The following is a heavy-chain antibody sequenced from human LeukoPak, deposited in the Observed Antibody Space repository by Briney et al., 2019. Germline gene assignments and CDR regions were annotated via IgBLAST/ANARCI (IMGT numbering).Heavy chain of an antibody. CDR3: ARHSYGLRYFDWLSRDYYFDY. V-gene: IGHV4-39*01. CDR2: IYYSGST. D-gene: IGHD3-9*01. Sequence: SETLSLTCTVSGGSINSNSYYWGWIRQPPGKGLDWIGGIYYSGSTYYNPSLKSRVTISVDTSKNQFSLKLSSVTAADTAVYYCARHSYGLRYFDWLSRDYYFDYWGQGTLVTVSS. J-gene: IGHJ4*02. CDR1: GGSINSNSYY.